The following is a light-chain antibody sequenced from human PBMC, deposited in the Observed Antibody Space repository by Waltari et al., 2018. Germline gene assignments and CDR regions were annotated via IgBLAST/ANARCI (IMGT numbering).Light chain of an antibody. CDR1: GLRSYY. V-gene: IGLV3-19*01. CDR2: DKN. J-gene: IGLJ2*01. Sequence: SSELTQDPAVSVAMGQTVPITCQGNGLRSYYASWYQQRPGQAPILIMYDKNNRPSGVPDRFSGSNSDNTASLTITGAQAEDEASYYCHSRDASGVGGSFGGGTKLTVL. CDR3: HSRDASGVGGS.